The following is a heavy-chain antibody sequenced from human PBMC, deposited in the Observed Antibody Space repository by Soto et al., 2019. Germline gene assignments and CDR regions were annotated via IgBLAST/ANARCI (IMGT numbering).Heavy chain of an antibody. Sequence: PSETLSLTCTVSGGSISSYYWSWIRQPPGKGLEWIGYIYYGGSTNYNPSLKSRVTISVDTSKNQFSLKLSSVTAADTAVYYCALFNFGYYDSSGYHPFDYWGQGTLVTVSS. CDR2: IYYGGST. CDR3: ALFNFGYYDSSGYHPFDY. J-gene: IGHJ4*02. D-gene: IGHD3-22*01. CDR1: GGSISSYY. V-gene: IGHV4-59*01.